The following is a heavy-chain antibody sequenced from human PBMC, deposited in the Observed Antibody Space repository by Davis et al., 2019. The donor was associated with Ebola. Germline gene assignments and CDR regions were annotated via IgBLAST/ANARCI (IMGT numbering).Heavy chain of an antibody. CDR1: GFTFSSYA. Sequence: GESLKISCAASGFTFSSYAMSWVRQAPGKGLEWVSAISGSGGSTYYADSVKGRFTISRDNSKNTLYLQMNSLRAEDTAVYYCAKGIVSSGWYYYGMDVWGQGTTVTVSS. V-gene: IGHV3-23*01. D-gene: IGHD6-19*01. CDR3: AKGIVSSGWYYYGMDV. CDR2: ISGSGGST. J-gene: IGHJ6*02.